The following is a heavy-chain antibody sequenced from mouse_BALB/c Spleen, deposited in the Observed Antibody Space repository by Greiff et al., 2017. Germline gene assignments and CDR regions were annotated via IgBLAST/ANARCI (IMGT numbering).Heavy chain of an antibody. V-gene: IGHV2-6-7*01. CDR2: IWGDGST. CDR1: GFSLTGYG. J-gene: IGHJ2*01. Sequence: VQLQQSGPGLVAPSQSLSITCTASGFSLTGYGVNWVRQPPGKGLEWLGMIWGDGSTDYNSALKSRLAISKDNSKSQVFLTMNSLLTDDTAGYYCARGGLYFDYWGQGTTLTVSS. CDR3: ARGGLYFDY.